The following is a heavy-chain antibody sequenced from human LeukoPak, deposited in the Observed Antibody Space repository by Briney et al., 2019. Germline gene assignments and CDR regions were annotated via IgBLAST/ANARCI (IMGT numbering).Heavy chain of an antibody. V-gene: IGHV1-2*02. CDR2: INPNSGGT. CDR3: ARVTYYYDSSGYPYFDY. J-gene: IGHJ4*02. Sequence: ASVKVPCKASGCTFTGYYMHWVRQAPGQGLEWMGWINPNSGGTNYAQKFQGRVTMTRDTSISTAYMELSRLRSDDTAVYYCARVTYYYDSSGYPYFDYWGQGTLVTVSS. CDR1: GCTFTGYY. D-gene: IGHD3-22*01.